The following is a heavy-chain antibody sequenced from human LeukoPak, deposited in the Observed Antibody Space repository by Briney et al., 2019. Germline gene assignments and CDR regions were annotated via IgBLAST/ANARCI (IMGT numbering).Heavy chain of an antibody. J-gene: IGHJ5*02. Sequence: GGSLRLSCAASGFTFNSYVMHWVRQAPGKGLVWVSRIISDGSSTSYADSVKDRFTISRDNAKNTLYLQMNSLRAEDTAVYYCARRASTSDPWSDAWGQGTLVTVSS. D-gene: IGHD5/OR15-5a*01. CDR1: GFTFNSYV. CDR2: IISDGSST. V-gene: IGHV3-74*01. CDR3: ARRASTSDPWSDA.